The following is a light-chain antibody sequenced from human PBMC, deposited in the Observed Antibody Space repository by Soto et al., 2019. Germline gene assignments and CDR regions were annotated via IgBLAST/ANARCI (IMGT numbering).Light chain of an antibody. CDR1: SSNIGCDF. CDR3: GPRDTGLRSGV. CDR2: EDN. J-gene: IGLJ3*02. V-gene: IGLV1-51*02. Sequence: QSVLTQPPSVSAAPGQKVTISCSGSSSNIGCDFVSWYQQLPGTAPKLLIYEDNKRPSGIPGRCSGSNSGMSATLGITGLQTGDEADYYCGPRDTGLRSGVFGGGTEVTVL.